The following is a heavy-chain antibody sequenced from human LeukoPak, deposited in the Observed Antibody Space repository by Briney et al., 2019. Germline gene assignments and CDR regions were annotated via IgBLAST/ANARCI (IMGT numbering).Heavy chain of an antibody. V-gene: IGHV3-48*01. CDR1: GFTFNSYS. D-gene: IGHD1-1*01. CDR3: ARSGREATEIDY. Sequence: GGSLRLSCAASGFTFNSYSMNWVRQAPGKGLEWVSYISSGSSTIYYADSVKGRFTISRDNAKNSLYLQMNSLRVEDTAVYYCARSGREATEIDYWGQGTLVTVSS. CDR2: ISSGSSTI. J-gene: IGHJ4*02.